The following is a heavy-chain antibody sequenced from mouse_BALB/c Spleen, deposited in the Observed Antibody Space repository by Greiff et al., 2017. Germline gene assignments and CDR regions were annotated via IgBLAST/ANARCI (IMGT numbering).Heavy chain of an antibody. CDR2: ISYSGST. CDR1: GYSITSDYA. Sequence: EVQLQESGPGLVKPSQSLSLTCTVTGYSITSDYAWNWIRQFPGNKLEWMGYISYSGSTSYNPSLKSRISITQDTSKNQFFLQLNSVTTEDTATYYCARGQLGRGYYFDYWGQGTTLTVSS. CDR3: ARGQLGRGYYFDY. D-gene: IGHD4-1*02. J-gene: IGHJ2*01. V-gene: IGHV3-2*02.